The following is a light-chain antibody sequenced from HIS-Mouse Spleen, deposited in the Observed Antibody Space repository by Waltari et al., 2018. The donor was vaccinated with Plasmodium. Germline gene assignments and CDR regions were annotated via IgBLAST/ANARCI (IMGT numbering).Light chain of an antibody. Sequence: IVMTQSPATLSVSPGERATLSCRASQSVSSNLAWYQQKPGQATRLLIYGASTRATGIPARFSGSGSGTEFTLTISSLQSEDFAVYYCQQYNNWSFTFGPGTKVDIK. V-gene: IGKV3-15*01. J-gene: IGKJ3*01. CDR3: QQYNNWSFT. CDR1: QSVSSN. CDR2: GAS.